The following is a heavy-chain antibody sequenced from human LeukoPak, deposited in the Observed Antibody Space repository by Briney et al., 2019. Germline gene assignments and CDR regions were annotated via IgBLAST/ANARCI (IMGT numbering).Heavy chain of an antibody. J-gene: IGHJ4*02. CDR2: IIPSLDVA. V-gene: IGHV1-69*04. D-gene: IGHD2-15*01. CDR3: ARDHCSPGTCLGGH. Sequence: SVKVSCKASGDTFIPYTFSWVRQAPGQGLEWMGRIIPSLDVANYAHKFQGRVTLSVDRDTATTYMEVTSLRSEDTAIYYCARDHCSPGTCLGGHWGQGTLVTVSS. CDR1: GDTFIPYT.